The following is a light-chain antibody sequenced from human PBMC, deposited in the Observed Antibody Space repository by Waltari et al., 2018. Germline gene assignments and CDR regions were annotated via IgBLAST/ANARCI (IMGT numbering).Light chain of an antibody. J-gene: IGKJ1*01. V-gene: IGKV3-15*01. Sequence: EIVMTQSPATLSVSPGERVTLSCRASRSVRSDLAWYQQKPGQGPRLLIYDGSTRATGTPARFSGSGSGTDFTLTISSLQSEDFAIYYCQQYYSPPLTFGQGTKVEIK. CDR1: RSVRSD. CDR3: QQYYSPPLT. CDR2: DGS.